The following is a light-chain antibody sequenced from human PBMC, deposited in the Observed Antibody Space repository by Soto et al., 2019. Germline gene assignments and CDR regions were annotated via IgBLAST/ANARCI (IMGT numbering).Light chain of an antibody. V-gene: IGLV2-14*01. CDR3: RSYTSSIS. J-gene: IGLJ2*01. Sequence: QSALTQPASVSGSPGQSITISCTGTSSDVGGYNYVSWYQQHPGKAPKLMMYDVNTRPSGVSNRCAGAKSGNTASLTISGLQAEDEADYYCRSYTSSISFGGGTKLTVL. CDR1: SSDVGGYNY. CDR2: DVN.